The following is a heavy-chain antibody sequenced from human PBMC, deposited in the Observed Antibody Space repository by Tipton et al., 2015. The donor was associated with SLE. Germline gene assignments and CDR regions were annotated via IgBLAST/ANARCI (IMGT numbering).Heavy chain of an antibody. CDR2: IHYTGST. J-gene: IGHJ3*02. V-gene: IGHV4-38-2*02. Sequence: TLSLTCAVSGYSINNGYYWAWIRQPPGKGLEWIGYIHYTGSTKYNPSLKSRVTISVDTSKNQFTLKLSSVTAVDTAVYYCAREHISSLRDAFEIWGQGTMVTVS. CDR1: GYSINNGYY. CDR3: AREHISSLRDAFEI. D-gene: IGHD2-15*01.